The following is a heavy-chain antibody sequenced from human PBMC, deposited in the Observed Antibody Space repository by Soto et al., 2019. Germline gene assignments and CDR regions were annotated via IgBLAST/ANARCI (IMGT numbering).Heavy chain of an antibody. V-gene: IGHV4-34*01. J-gene: IGHJ5*02. D-gene: IGHD6-13*01. CDR1: GGSFSGYY. CDR3: ATTWIAAAGTMNSNWFDP. Sequence: PSETLSLTCAVYGGSFSGYYWSWIRQPPGKGLEWIGEINHSGSTNYNPSLKSRVTISVDTSKNQFSLKLNSVTAADTAVYYCATTWIAAAGTMNSNWFDPWGQGTLVTVSS. CDR2: INHSGST.